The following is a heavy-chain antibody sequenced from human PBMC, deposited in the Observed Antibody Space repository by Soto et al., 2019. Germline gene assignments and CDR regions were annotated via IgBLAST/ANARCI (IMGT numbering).Heavy chain of an antibody. Sequence: SETLSLTCTVSGGSISSYYWSWIRQPPGKGLEWIGYIYYSGSTNYNPSLKSRVTISVDTSKNQFSLKLSSVTAADTVVYYCARDLEGYYFDDWGQGTLVTVS. V-gene: IGHV4-59*01. CDR3: ARDLEGYYFDD. D-gene: IGHD3-3*01. CDR2: IYYSGST. CDR1: GGSISSYY. J-gene: IGHJ4*02.